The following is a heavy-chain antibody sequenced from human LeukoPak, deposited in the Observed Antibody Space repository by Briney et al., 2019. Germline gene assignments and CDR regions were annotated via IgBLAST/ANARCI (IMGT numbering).Heavy chain of an antibody. J-gene: IGHJ4*02. Sequence: SETLSLTCTVSGGSISSSSYYWGWIRQPPGKGLEWIGSIYYSGSTYYNPSLKSRVTISVDTSKNQFSLKLSPVTAADTAVYYCARDSGYYDSSGPFDYWGQGTLVTVSS. CDR3: ARDSGYYDSSGPFDY. CDR2: IYYSGST. V-gene: IGHV4-39*07. CDR1: GGSISSSSYY. D-gene: IGHD3-22*01.